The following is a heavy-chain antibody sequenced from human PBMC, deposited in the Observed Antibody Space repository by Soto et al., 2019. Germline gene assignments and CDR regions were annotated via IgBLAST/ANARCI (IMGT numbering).Heavy chain of an antibody. J-gene: IGHJ4*02. CDR1: GFTFSTYA. CDR2: FSATGLTT. Sequence: ESGGGLVQPGGSLRLTCAASGFTFSTYAMGWVRQAPGKGLEWVSVFSATGLTTYNADSVKGRFTISRDNSKDTLYLEMSTLRAEDTAVYYCARAPRTYDFPYYFDFWGQGTLVTVSS. V-gene: IGHV3-23*01. D-gene: IGHD3-16*01. CDR3: ARAPRTYDFPYYFDF.